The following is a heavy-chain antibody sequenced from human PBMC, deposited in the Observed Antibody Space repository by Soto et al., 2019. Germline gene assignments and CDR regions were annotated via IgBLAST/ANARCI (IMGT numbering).Heavy chain of an antibody. Sequence: GGSLRLSCAASGFTFSSYAMSWVRQAPGKGLEWVSAISGSGGSTYYADSVKGRFTISRDNSKNTLYLQMNSLRAEDTAVYYCAKAEWEQQLVHHDAFDIWGQGTMVTVSS. CDR1: GFTFSSYA. D-gene: IGHD6-13*01. CDR2: ISGSGGST. CDR3: AKAEWEQQLVHHDAFDI. J-gene: IGHJ3*02. V-gene: IGHV3-23*01.